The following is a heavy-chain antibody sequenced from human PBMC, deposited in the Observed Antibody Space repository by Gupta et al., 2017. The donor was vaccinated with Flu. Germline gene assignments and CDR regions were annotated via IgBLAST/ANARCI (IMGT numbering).Heavy chain of an antibody. CDR2: VSWNSGII. Sequence: EVQLVESGGGLVQPGRSLRLSCAASGFTFDDYAMPWIRQAPGKGLEWVSSVSWNSGIIVYADSVKGRFTISRDNAKNSVYLQMNRLRPEDTALYYCAKAVMAADDAFAFWGLGTMVTVSS. CDR3: AKAVMAADDAFAF. D-gene: IGHD2-8*01. V-gene: IGHV3-9*01. J-gene: IGHJ3*01. CDR1: GFTFDDYA.